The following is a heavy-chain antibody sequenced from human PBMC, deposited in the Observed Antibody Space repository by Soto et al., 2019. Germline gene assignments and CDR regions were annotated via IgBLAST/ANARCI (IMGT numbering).Heavy chain of an antibody. CDR3: ARARPASGYDYGFLDY. V-gene: IGHV4-30-4*01. D-gene: IGHD5-12*01. J-gene: IGHJ4*02. CDR1: GGSISSGDYY. CDR2: IYYSGST. Sequence: SETLSLTCTVSGGSISSGDYYWSWIRQPPGKGLEWIGYIYYSGSTYYNPSLKSRVTISVDTSKNQFSLKLSSVTAADTAVYYCARARPASGYDYGFLDYWGQGTLVTVSS.